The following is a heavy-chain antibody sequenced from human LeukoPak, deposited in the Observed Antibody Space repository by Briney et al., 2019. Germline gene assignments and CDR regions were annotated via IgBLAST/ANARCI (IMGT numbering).Heavy chain of an antibody. Sequence: GESLKISCKGSGYSFSNYWISWVRQMPGKGLEWMGRIDPTDSYTNYSPSFQGHVTISADKSIGTAYLQWSSLKASDTAIYYCARHQYTTGWYVYWGQGSLVTVSS. V-gene: IGHV5-10-1*01. CDR1: GYSFSNYW. CDR3: ARHQYTTGWYVY. J-gene: IGHJ4*02. D-gene: IGHD6-19*01. CDR2: IDPTDSYT.